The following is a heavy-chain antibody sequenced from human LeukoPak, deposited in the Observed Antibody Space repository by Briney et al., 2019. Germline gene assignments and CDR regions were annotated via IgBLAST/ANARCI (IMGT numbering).Heavy chain of an antibody. CDR1: GFTFSTYT. J-gene: IGHJ4*02. Sequence: SGGSLRLSCAASGFTFSTYTMNWVRQAPGKGLEWVSSISSSSSSIYYADSVKGRFTISRDNAKSSLYLRMNSPRADDTAVYFCARDPSEASHPYYFDYWGQGILVTVSS. D-gene: IGHD6-25*01. CDR3: ARDPSEASHPYYFDY. CDR2: ISSSSSSI. V-gene: IGHV3-21*06.